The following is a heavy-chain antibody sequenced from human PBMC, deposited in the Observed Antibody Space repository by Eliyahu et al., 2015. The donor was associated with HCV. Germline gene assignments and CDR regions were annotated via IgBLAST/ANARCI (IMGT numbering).Heavy chain of an antibody. V-gene: IGHV3-23*01. J-gene: IGHJ4*02. D-gene: IGHD3-10*01. CDR1: GFTFSXYA. CDR3: AKDFGRQGFGEFVFDY. CDR2: ISGSGGXT. Sequence: EVQLLESGGGLVQPGGSLRLSCAASGFTFSXYAMSWVRXAPGKGLEWVXAISGSGGXTYYADSVKGRFTISRDNSKNTLYLQMNSLRAEDTAVYYCAKDFGRQGFGEFVFDYWGQGTLVTVSS.